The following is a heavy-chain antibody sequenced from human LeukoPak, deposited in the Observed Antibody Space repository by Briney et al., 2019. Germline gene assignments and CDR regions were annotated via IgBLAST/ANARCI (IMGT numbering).Heavy chain of an antibody. CDR2: IKQDGSDK. CDR3: AKDRQWLVPSGFDY. D-gene: IGHD6-19*01. Sequence: GGSLRLSCEASGLTFSSYWMSWVRQAPGKGLEWVANIKQDGSDKFYVASVKGRFTISRDNAKNSLYLQMNSLRAEDTAVYYCAKDRQWLVPSGFDYWGQGTLVTVSS. J-gene: IGHJ4*02. V-gene: IGHV3-7*01. CDR1: GLTFSSYW.